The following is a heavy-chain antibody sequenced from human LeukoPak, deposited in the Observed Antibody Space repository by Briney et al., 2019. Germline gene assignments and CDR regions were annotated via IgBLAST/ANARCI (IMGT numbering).Heavy chain of an antibody. CDR1: GFTFSSYG. J-gene: IGHJ4*02. CDR3: ARDSGLWKVADRSGFDW. CDR2: IWYDGSNK. V-gene: IGHV3-33*01. D-gene: IGHD3-22*01. Sequence: PGGSLRLSCAASGFTFSSYGMHWVRQAPGKGLEWVSVIWYDGSNKYYADSVKGRFTISRDNSKNTLYLQMNSLRAEDTAVYYCARDSGLWKVADRSGFDWGGGGTLVTVP.